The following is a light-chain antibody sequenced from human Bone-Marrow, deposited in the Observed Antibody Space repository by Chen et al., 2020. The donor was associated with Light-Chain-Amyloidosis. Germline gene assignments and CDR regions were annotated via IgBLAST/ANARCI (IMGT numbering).Light chain of an antibody. Sequence: EIVMTQSPVTLSVSPGERANLSCRASQSVNNHLAWYQQKPGQTPRLLIYGASTRAPATPTRISSSGSGTEFPLTISSLKSEDVAVYYCQQYYDWPTFGPGTKVH. V-gene: IGKV3-15*01. CDR3: QQYYDWPT. CDR1: QSVNNH. CDR2: GAS. J-gene: IGKJ3*01.